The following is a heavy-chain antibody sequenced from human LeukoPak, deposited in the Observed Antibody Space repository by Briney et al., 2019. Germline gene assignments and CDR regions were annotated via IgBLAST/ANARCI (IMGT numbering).Heavy chain of an antibody. J-gene: IGHJ6*02. CDR2: ISAYNGNT. Sequence: GASVKVSCKASGYTFTSYGISWVRQAPGQGLEWMGWISAYNGNTNYAQKLQGRVTMTTDTSTSTAYMELRSLRSDDTAVYYCARDRRYFDWLYGSAYYYYYGMDVWGQGTTITVSS. V-gene: IGHV1-18*01. D-gene: IGHD3-9*01. CDR1: GYTFTSYG. CDR3: ARDRRYFDWLYGSAYYYYYGMDV.